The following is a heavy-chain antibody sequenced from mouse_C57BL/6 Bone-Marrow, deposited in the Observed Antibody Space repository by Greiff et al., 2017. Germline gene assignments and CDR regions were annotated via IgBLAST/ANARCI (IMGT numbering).Heavy chain of an antibody. J-gene: IGHJ4*01. CDR2: IYPRSGNT. V-gene: IGHV1-81*01. D-gene: IGHD5-5*01. Sequence: VQLQQSGAELARPGASVKLSCKASGYTFTSYGISWVKQSTGQGLEWIGEIYPRSGNTYYNEKFKGKATLTADKSSSTAYMELRSLTSEDSAVYFCARSLYLYAMDYWGQGTSVTVSS. CDR1: GYTFTSYG. CDR3: ARSLYLYAMDY.